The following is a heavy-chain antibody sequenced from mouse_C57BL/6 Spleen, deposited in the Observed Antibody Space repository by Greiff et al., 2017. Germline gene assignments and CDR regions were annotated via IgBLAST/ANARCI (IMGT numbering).Heavy chain of an antibody. CDR1: GYTFTDYY. D-gene: IGHD2-3*01. J-gene: IGHJ2*01. CDR2: INPYNGGT. Sequence: VQLKESGPVLVKPGASVKMSCKASGYTFTDYYMNWVKQSHGKSLEWIGVINPYNGGTSYNQKFKGKATLTVDKSSSTAYMELNSLTSEDSAVYYCATYDGYYEVYWGQGTTLTVSS. V-gene: IGHV1-19*01. CDR3: ATYDGYYEVY.